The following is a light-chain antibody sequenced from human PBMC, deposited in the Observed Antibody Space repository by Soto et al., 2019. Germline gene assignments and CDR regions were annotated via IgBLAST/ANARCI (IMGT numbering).Light chain of an antibody. CDR1: SSDVGAYDY. CDR2: DVS. V-gene: IGLV2-14*03. J-gene: IGLJ2*01. Sequence: QSALTQPASVSGSPGQSITISCTGTSSDVGAYDYVSWYQQHPGKAPKVMIYDVSNWPSGVPNRYSGSKSGNTASLTISGLQAEDEAEYYCSSYTTSSTVVFGGGTKVTVL. CDR3: SSYTTSSTVV.